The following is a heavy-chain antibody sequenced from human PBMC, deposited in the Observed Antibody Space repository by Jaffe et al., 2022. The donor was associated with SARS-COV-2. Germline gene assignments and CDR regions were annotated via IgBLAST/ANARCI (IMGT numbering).Heavy chain of an antibody. CDR1: GDSISGQY. D-gene: IGHD2-2*01. CDR2: IHHTGRI. CDR3: ARGPYRSTSDFDY. Sequence: QVQLQESGPGLVKPSETLSLTCTVSGDSISGQYWSWIRQPPGKGLEWIGYIHHTGRINYNASLKSRVTISVDTSKNQFSLKVNSVTAADTAVYYCARGPYRSTSDFDYWGQGALVTVSS. J-gene: IGHJ4*02. V-gene: IGHV4-59*11.